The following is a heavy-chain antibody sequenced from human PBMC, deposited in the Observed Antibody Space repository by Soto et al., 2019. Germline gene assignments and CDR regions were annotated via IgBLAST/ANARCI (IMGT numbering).Heavy chain of an antibody. D-gene: IGHD3-3*01. Sequence: SETLSLTCAVYGGSFSGYYWSWIRQPPGKGLEWIGEINHSGSTIYNPSLKSRVTISVDTSKNQFSLKLSSVTAADTAVYYCAISTIFGVVTVFDYWGQGTLVTVSS. CDR1: GGSFSGYY. CDR2: INHSGST. J-gene: IGHJ4*02. V-gene: IGHV4-34*01. CDR3: AISTIFGVVTVFDY.